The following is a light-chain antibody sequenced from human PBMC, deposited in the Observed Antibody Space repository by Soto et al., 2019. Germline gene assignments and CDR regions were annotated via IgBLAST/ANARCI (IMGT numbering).Light chain of an antibody. Sequence: EIVLTQSPATLSLSPGERATLSCRASQSVSSYLAWYQQKPGQAPRLLIYDASNRATGIPARFSGSGSGTDFTLTISCLEPEDFAVYYWQQRINWPGAFGPGSKVEIK. CDR2: DAS. J-gene: IGKJ1*01. CDR1: QSVSSY. CDR3: QQRINWPGA. V-gene: IGKV3-11*01.